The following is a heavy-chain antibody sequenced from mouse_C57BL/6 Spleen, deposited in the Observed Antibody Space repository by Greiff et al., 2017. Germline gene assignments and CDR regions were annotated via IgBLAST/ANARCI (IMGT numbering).Heavy chain of an antibody. V-gene: IGHV1-69*01. CDR1: GYTFTSYW. J-gene: IGHJ2*01. D-gene: IGHD1-1*01. CDR2: IDPSDSYT. CDR3: ARGITTVVALDY. Sequence: VKLQQPGAELVMPGASVKLSCKASGYTFTSYWMHWVKQRPGQGLEWIGEIDPSDSYTNYNQKFKGKSTLTVDKSSSTAYMQLSSLTSEDSAVYYCARGITTVVALDYWGQGTTLTVSS.